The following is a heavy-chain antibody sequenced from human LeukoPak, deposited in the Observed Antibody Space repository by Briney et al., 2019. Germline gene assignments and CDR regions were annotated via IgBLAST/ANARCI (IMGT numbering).Heavy chain of an antibody. CDR2: ISSSGSTI. J-gene: IGHJ4*02. CDR3: ARERRGYSGYDSVRGDY. D-gene: IGHD5-12*01. V-gene: IGHV3-48*03. Sequence: GGSLRLSCAASGFTFSSYEINWVRQAPGKGLEWVSYISSSGSTIYYADSVKGRFTISRDNAKNSLYLQMNSLRAEDTAVYYCARERRGYSGYDSVRGDYWGQGTLVTVSS. CDR1: GFTFSSYE.